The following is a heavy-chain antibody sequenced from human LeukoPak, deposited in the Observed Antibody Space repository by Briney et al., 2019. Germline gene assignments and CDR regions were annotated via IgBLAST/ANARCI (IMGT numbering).Heavy chain of an antibody. CDR2: IYTNGNT. J-gene: IGHJ5*02. D-gene: IGHD3-10*01. CDR1: GFTFSSYW. CDR3: ARDHYGLTSYPNP. V-gene: IGHV3-66*01. Sequence: PGGSLRLSCAASGFTFSSYWMSWVRQAPGKGLEWVSVIYTNGNTYYADSVKGRFTISRDSSKNMLYLQMNSLRAEDTAVYYCARDHYGLTSYPNPWGQGTLVTVSS.